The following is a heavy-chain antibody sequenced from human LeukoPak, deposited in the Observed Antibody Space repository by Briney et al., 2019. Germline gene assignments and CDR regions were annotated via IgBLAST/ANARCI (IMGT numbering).Heavy chain of an antibody. D-gene: IGHD3-22*01. CDR1: GYTFTGYY. CDR3: ARVVVYEYFGMDV. J-gene: IGHJ6*02. CDR2: INPNSGGT. Sequence: ASVKVSCKASGYTFTGYYMHWVRQAPGQGLEWMGWINPNSGGTNYAQKFQGRVTMTRDTSISTAYMELSRLRSDDTAVYYCARVVVYEYFGMDVWGQGTTVTVSS. V-gene: IGHV1-2*02.